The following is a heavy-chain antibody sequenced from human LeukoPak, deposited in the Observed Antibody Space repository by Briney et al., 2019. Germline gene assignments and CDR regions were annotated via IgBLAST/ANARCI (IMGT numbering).Heavy chain of an antibody. Sequence: PGGSLRLACAASGFTFSDYYMSWIRQAPGKGLEWVSYISTGGNYIKDADSVKGRFTISRDNAKNSLFLRMSRLTVQDTAVYYCARPRTAWSSHWYFEVWGRGTLVTVSS. CDR1: GFTFSDYY. V-gene: IGHV3-11*03. CDR2: ISTGGNYI. J-gene: IGHJ2*01. D-gene: IGHD1-1*01. CDR3: ARPRTAWSSHWYFEV.